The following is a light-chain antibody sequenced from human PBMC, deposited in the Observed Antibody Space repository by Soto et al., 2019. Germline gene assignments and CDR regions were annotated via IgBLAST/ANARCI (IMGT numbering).Light chain of an antibody. CDR3: QQYNHWPLYT. CDR2: DAS. J-gene: IGKJ2*01. Sequence: EVVMTQSPATLSVSPGERATLSCRASQSVSRNLAWYQQRPGRAPRLLIYDASTRATNIPTRVSGSGSGTEFTLTISIHQSEDFAVYYCQQYNHWPLYTFGQGTKLEIK. CDR1: QSVSRN. V-gene: IGKV3-15*01.